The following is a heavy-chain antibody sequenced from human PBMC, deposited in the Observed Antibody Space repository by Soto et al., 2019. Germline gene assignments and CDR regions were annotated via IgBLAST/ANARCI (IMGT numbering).Heavy chain of an antibody. J-gene: IGHJ4*02. Sequence: EVQLVEYGGGLVQPGGSLRLSCAASGFTFSSYAMNWVRQAPGKGLEWASYISSSGSTIYYADSVKGRFTNSRDNTKNSLYLQMNSLGAEDTAVDYCARGCRRDGYNYGYWGQGTLVTVSS. D-gene: IGHD5-12*01. CDR3: ARGCRRDGYNYGY. V-gene: IGHV3-48*03. CDR1: GFTFSSYA. CDR2: ISSSGSTI.